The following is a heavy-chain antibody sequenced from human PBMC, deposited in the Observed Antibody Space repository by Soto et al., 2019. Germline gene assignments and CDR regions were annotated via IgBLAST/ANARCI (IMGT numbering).Heavy chain of an antibody. V-gene: IGHV1-18*01. J-gene: IGHJ3*02. CDR3: ARDRFYYDSSGYYFDDAFDI. Sequence: QVQLVQSGAEVKKPGTSVKVSCKASGYTFTSYGISWVRQAPGQRLEWMGWISAYNGNTNYAQKLQGRVTMTTDTSTSTAYMELRSLRSDDTAVYYCARDRFYYDSSGYYFDDAFDIWGQGTMVTVSS. CDR1: GYTFTSYG. CDR2: ISAYNGNT. D-gene: IGHD3-22*01.